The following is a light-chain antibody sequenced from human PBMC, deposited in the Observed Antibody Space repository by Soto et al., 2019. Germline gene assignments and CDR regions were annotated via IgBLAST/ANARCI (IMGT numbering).Light chain of an antibody. Sequence: DIQMTQSPSSLSAAVGDRVTITCRASQSISSYLHWYQQKPGKAPKFLIYAASSLQSGVPSMFSGSGSGTDLPLTISSLQPEDFATYYCHQSYSTPRYTFGQGTKLEIK. V-gene: IGKV1-39*01. CDR1: QSISSY. CDR2: AAS. CDR3: HQSYSTPRYT. J-gene: IGKJ2*01.